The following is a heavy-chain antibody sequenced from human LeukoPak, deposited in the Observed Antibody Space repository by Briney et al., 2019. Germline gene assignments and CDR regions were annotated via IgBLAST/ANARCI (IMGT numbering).Heavy chain of an antibody. D-gene: IGHD6-13*01. CDR1: GGSISSYY. CDR3: ARSGTYSSSQFYYMDV. J-gene: IGHJ6*03. CDR2: IYYSGST. Sequence: NPSETLSLTCTVSGGSISSYYWSWIRQPPGKGLEWIGYIYYSGSTNYNPSLKSRVTISVDTSKNQFSLKLSSVTAADTAVYYCARSGTYSSSQFYYMDVWGNGTTVTVSS. V-gene: IGHV4-59*01.